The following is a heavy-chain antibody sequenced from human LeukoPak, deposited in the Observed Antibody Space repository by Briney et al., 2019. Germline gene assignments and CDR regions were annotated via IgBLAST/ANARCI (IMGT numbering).Heavy chain of an antibody. CDR1: GGSFSGYY. V-gene: IGHV4-34*01. J-gene: IGHJ4*02. CDR2: INHSGST. D-gene: IGHD3-22*01. CDR3: ARDSHYDSSGYYLGS. Sequence: PSETLSLTCAVYGGSFSGYYWSWIRQPPGKGLEWIGEINHSGSTNYNPSLKSRVTISLGTSNNQFSLQLSSLTAADTALYYCARDSHYDSSGYYLGSWGPGTLVTVSS.